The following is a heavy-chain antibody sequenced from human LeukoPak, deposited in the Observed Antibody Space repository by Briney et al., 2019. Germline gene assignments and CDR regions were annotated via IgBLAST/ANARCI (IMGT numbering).Heavy chain of an antibody. D-gene: IGHD2-2*01. Sequence: AASVKVSCKASGYTFTGYYMHWVRQAPGQGLEWMGWINPNSGGTNYAQKFQGRVTMTRDTSISTAYTELRSLRSDDTAVYYCARSRLLERYCSSTSCYGDFDYWGQGTLVTVSS. CDR3: ARSRLLERYCSSTSCYGDFDY. J-gene: IGHJ4*02. V-gene: IGHV1-2*02. CDR1: GYTFTGYY. CDR2: INPNSGGT.